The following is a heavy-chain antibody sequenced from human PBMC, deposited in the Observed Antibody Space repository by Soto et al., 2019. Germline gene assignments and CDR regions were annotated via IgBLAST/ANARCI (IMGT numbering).Heavy chain of an antibody. V-gene: IGHV4-4*07. J-gene: IGHJ6*02. Sequence: QVQLQESGPGLVKPSETLALTCTVSGGSISSYYWSWIRQPAGKGLEWIGRIYTSGSTNYNPSLKSRGTMSVDTSKNQFSLKLSSVTAAVTAVYYCASEYVRYYGSGSYYTSSYGMDVWGQGNTVTVSS. CDR3: ASEYVRYYGSGSYYTSSYGMDV. D-gene: IGHD3-10*01. CDR1: GGSISSYY. CDR2: IYTSGST.